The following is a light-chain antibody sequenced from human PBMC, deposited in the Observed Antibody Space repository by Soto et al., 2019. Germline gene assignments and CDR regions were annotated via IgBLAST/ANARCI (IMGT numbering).Light chain of an antibody. Sequence: EIVMTQSPATLSVSPGERATLSCRASQSVSSNLAWYQQKPGQPPRLLIYGASTGATGIPARFSGSGSGTEFTLTISSLQSEDFAVYYCQQYNNWPPTFGQGTKVDIK. CDR3: QQYNNWPPT. V-gene: IGKV3-15*01. J-gene: IGKJ1*01. CDR1: QSVSSN. CDR2: GAS.